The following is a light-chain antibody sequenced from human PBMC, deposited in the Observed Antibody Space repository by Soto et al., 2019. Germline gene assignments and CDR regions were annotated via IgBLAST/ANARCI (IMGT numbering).Light chain of an antibody. Sequence: QSVLTQPPSASGAPGQRVTLSCIGGSSNVGFNAVNWYQQLPGAAPKLLIHGNSQRPSGVPDRFSGFKSGASASLVITGLQAEDEADYYCQSYDNSLSGSGVFGGGTKVTVL. J-gene: IGLJ3*02. CDR3: QSYDNSLSGSGV. CDR1: SSNVGFNA. CDR2: GNS. V-gene: IGLV1-44*01.